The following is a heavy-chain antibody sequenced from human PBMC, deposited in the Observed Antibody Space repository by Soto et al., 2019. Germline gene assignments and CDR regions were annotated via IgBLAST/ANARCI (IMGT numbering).Heavy chain of an antibody. CDR2: ISGSGGST. Sequence: GGSLRLSCAASGFTFSSYAMSWVRQAPGKGLEWVSAISGSGGSTYYADSVKGRFTISRDNSKNTLYLQMNSLRAEDTAVYYCAKETPLGEGMIAARLGGVDYWGQGTLVTVSS. V-gene: IGHV3-23*01. D-gene: IGHD6-6*01. J-gene: IGHJ4*02. CDR3: AKETPLGEGMIAARLGGVDY. CDR1: GFTFSSYA.